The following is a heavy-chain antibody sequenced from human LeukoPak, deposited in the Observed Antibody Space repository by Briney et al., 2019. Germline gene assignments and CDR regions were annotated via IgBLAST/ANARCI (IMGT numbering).Heavy chain of an antibody. D-gene: IGHD3-16*01. Sequence: GSLRLSCVASGFTFKNFAMAWVRQAPGKGLEWVANIKQDGSEKYYVDSVKGRFTISRDNAKNSLYLQMNSLRAEDTAVYYCARGKFDFDSWGQGTLVTVSS. V-gene: IGHV3-7*01. CDR3: ARGKFDFDS. J-gene: IGHJ4*02. CDR2: IKQDGSEK. CDR1: GFTFKNFA.